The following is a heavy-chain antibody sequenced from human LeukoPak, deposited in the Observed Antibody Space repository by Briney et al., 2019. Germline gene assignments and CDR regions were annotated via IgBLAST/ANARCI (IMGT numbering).Heavy chain of an antibody. D-gene: IGHD1-26*01. J-gene: IGHJ6*03. CDR1: GFTFSSYA. V-gene: IGHV3-64*01. CDR3: ASDGSYSGGYYYYYYMDV. CDR2: ISSNGGST. Sequence: GGSLRLSCTASGFTFSSYAMHWVRQAPGKGLEYVSAISSNGGSTYYANSVKGRFTISRDNSKNTLYLQMGSLRAEDMAVYYCASDGSYSGGYYYYYYMDVWGKGTTVTVS.